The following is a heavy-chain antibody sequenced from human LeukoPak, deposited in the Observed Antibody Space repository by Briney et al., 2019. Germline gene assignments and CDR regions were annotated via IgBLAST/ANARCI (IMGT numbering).Heavy chain of an antibody. D-gene: IGHD4-23*01. CDR3: TRWVDGGNPFDY. V-gene: IGHV3-73*01. Sequence: GGSLKLSCAASGFTFSGSAVHWVRQASGKGLEWIGRITSKGNSYATAYVASVKGRFTISRDDSKNTAYLQMNSLKTEDTALYHCTRWVDGGNPFDYWGQGTLVTVSS. J-gene: IGHJ4*02. CDR1: GFTFSGSA. CDR2: ITSKGNSYAT.